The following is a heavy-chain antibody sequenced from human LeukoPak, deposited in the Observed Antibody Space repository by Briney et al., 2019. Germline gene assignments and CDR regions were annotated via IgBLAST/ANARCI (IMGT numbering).Heavy chain of an antibody. CDR2: IDHRGST. CDR3: ARGGSQGGNTVVDF. Sequence: SETLSLTCTVSGGYFSSYYWGWIRQPPGRGLEWIGEIDHRGSTNYNPSLKSRVTISVDTSKNQFSLKLSSVTAADTAVYYCARGGSQGGNTVVDFWGQGTLVTVSS. V-gene: IGHV4-34*01. J-gene: IGHJ4*02. D-gene: IGHD4-23*01. CDR1: GGYFSSYY.